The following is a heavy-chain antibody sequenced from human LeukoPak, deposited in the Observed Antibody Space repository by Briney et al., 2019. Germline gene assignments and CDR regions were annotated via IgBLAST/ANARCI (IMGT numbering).Heavy chain of an antibody. CDR3: VSFYETY. CDR1: GLTFDVYA. D-gene: IGHD2/OR15-2a*01. V-gene: IGHV3-9*01. CDR2: ITWSNGEI. Sequence: PGGSLRLSCAASGLTFDVYAVHWVRQAPGKGLEWVSGITWSNGEIAYADSVKGRFTISRDNAKNTVYLQMNSLRAEDTAVYYCVSFYETYWGRGTLVTVSS. J-gene: IGHJ4*02.